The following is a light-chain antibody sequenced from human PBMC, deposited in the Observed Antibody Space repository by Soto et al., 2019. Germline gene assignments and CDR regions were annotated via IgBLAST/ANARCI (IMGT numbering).Light chain of an antibody. CDR3: SSYSGSTAFYV. Sequence: QSALTQPASVSGSPGQSITISCTGTSSDVGYYNFVSWYQQHPGKAPKLIIYEVSNRPSGVSNRFSASKSDNTASLTISGLQAEDEADYHCSSYSGSTAFYVFGTGTKVTVL. CDR1: SSDVGYYNF. V-gene: IGLV2-14*01. J-gene: IGLJ1*01. CDR2: EVS.